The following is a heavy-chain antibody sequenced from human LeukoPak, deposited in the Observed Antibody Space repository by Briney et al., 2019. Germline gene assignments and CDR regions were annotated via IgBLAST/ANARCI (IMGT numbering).Heavy chain of an antibody. CDR1: GYTFTGNY. D-gene: IGHD6-6*01. Sequence: GASVKVSCKASGYTFTGNYMHWVRQAPGQGLECMGWINPNSGGTNYAQKFQGRVTMTSDTSISTVYMELSRLRSDDTAVYYCARVGYSSSSGARLWGQGTLVTVSS. J-gene: IGHJ4*02. CDR3: ARVGYSSSSGARL. CDR2: INPNSGGT. V-gene: IGHV1-2*02.